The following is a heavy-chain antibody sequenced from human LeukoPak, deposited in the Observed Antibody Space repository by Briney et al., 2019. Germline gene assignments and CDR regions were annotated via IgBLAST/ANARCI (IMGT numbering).Heavy chain of an antibody. D-gene: IGHD3-22*01. CDR1: GYTFTTHG. CDR2: VSAYSGDT. CDR3: ARVWYDSGNHLYFYYGLDV. V-gene: IGHV1-18*01. Sequence: ASVKVSCKASGYTFTTHGITWVRLAPGQGLEWMGWVSAYSGDTDYAQSLQGRVTMTTDTSTSTAYMELTTLRSDDTAVYYCARVWYDSGNHLYFYYGLDVWGQGTTVTVSS. J-gene: IGHJ6*02.